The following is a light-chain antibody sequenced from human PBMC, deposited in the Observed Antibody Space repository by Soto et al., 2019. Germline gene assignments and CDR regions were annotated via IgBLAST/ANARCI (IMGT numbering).Light chain of an antibody. J-gene: IGKJ5*01. V-gene: IGKV1-39*01. Sequence: DIQMTQSPSSLSASVGDRVSITCRASQTISTYLSWYQQKPGKAPKLLIYAASRLQSGVPSRFSGSGSGTDFTLTISSLQPEDFATYYCQQTHSSLTFGQGTRLEI. CDR2: AAS. CDR3: QQTHSSLT. CDR1: QTISTY.